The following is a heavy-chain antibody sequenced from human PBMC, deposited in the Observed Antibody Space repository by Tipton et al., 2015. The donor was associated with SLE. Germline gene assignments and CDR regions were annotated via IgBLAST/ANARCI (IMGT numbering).Heavy chain of an antibody. CDR3: ASARVGATDAFDI. CDR1: GGSISSYY. Sequence: TLSLTCTVSGGSISSYYWSWIRQPPGKGLEWIGYIYYSGSTNYNPSLKSRVTISVDTSKNQFSPKLSSVTAADPAVYYCASARVGATDAFDIWGQGTMVTVSS. D-gene: IGHD1-26*01. J-gene: IGHJ3*02. V-gene: IGHV4-59*08. CDR2: IYYSGST.